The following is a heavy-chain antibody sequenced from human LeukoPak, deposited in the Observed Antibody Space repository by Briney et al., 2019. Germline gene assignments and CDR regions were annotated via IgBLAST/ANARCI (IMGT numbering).Heavy chain of an antibody. V-gene: IGHV4-59*01. J-gene: IGHJ3*02. CDR1: GGSITSDS. D-gene: IGHD3-22*01. Sequence: SETLSLTCTVSGGSITSDSWSWIRQPPGKGLEWIGYIYNSGSTISHPSLKSRVTLSVDTSKNQISLKLTSVTAADTAVYYCARGKDYYDSSGFFFYAVGIWGQGTMVSVSS. CDR2: IYNSGST. CDR3: ARGKDYYDSSGFFFYAVGI.